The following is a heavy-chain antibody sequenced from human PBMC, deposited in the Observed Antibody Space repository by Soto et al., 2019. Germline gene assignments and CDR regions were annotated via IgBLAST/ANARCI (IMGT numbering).Heavy chain of an antibody. V-gene: IGHV3-15*07. Sequence: EVQLVESGGGLVKPGGSLRLSCAASGFTFSNAWMNWVRQAPGKGLEWVGRIKSKTDGGTTDYAAPVKGRFTISRDDSKNTLYLQMNSLKTEDTAVYYCTTDPHMTYYDDSSGYYYGVQNDYWGQGTLVTVSS. CDR3: TTDPHMTYYDDSSGYYYGVQNDY. CDR1: GFTFSNAW. D-gene: IGHD3-22*01. CDR2: IKSKTDGGTT. J-gene: IGHJ4*02.